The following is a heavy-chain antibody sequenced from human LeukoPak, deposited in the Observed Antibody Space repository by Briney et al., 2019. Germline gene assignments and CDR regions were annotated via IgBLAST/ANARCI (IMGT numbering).Heavy chain of an antibody. CDR3: ARAGGVVPAAIGFDY. Sequence: PGGSLRLSCAASGFTVSSNYMSWVRQAPGKGLEWVSVIYSGGSTYYADSMKGRFTISRDNSKNTLYLQLNSLRAEDTAVYYCARAGGVVPAAIGFDYWGQGALVTVSS. CDR2: IYSGGST. CDR1: GFTVSSNY. J-gene: IGHJ4*02. D-gene: IGHD2-2*01. V-gene: IGHV3-66*01.